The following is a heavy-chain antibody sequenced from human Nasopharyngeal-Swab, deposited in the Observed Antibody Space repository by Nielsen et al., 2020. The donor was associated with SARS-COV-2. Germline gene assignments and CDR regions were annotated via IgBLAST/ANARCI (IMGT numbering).Heavy chain of an antibody. CDR2: INHSGNT. D-gene: IGHD3-16*02. J-gene: IGHJ3*02. CDR3: ARGRLRRYYDYVWGTYRSDVFDI. V-gene: IGHV4-34*01. Sequence: RQAPGKGLEWIGEINHSGNTNYNPSLKSRVTISLDTSKNQFSLKLTSVTAADTAVYYCARGRLRRYYDYVWGTYRSDVFDIWGQGTMVTVS.